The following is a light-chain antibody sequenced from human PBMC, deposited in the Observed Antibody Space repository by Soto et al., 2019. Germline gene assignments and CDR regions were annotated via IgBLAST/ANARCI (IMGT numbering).Light chain of an antibody. CDR1: QSVSSN. V-gene: IGKV3-15*01. CDR3: QQYNNWPYT. J-gene: IGKJ2*01. CDR2: GAS. Sequence: EIVMTQSPATLSVSPGERATLSCRASQSVSSNIAWCQQKPGQAPRLLIYGASTRATGIPVRFSGSGSGTEFTLTISSLQSEDFAVYYCQQYNNWPYTFGQGTKLEIK.